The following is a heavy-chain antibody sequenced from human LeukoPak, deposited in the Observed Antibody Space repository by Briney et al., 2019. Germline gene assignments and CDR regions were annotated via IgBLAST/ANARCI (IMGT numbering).Heavy chain of an antibody. V-gene: IGHV3-21*01. Sequence: GGSLRLSCAASGFTFSSYSMNWVRQAPGKGLEWVSSISSSSSYIYYADSVKGRFTISRDNAKNSLYLQMNGLRAEDTAVYYCARDHYYYDSSGYCNWGQGTLVTVSS. CDR2: ISSSSSYI. CDR1: GFTFSSYS. J-gene: IGHJ4*02. CDR3: ARDHYYYDSSGYCN. D-gene: IGHD3-22*01.